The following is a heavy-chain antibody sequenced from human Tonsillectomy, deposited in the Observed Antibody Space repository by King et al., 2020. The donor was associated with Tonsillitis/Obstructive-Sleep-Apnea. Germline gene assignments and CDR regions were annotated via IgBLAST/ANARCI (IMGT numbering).Heavy chain of an antibody. CDR2: IYYSGST. Sequence: QLQESGPGLVKPSQTLSLTCTVSGGSISSGGYYWNWIRQPPGKGLEWIGYIYYSGSTYYNPSLKSRVTISVDTSKNQFSLKLGSVTAADTAVYYCARDPVGATTNFDYWGQGTLVTVSS. CDR3: ARDPVGATTNFDY. CDR1: GGSISSGGYY. V-gene: IGHV4-31*03. J-gene: IGHJ4*02. D-gene: IGHD1-26*01.